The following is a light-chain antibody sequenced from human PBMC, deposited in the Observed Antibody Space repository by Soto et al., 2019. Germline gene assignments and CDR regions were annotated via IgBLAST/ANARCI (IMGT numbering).Light chain of an antibody. CDR3: QQYGSSPYT. CDR1: QSVSSSN. V-gene: IGKV3-20*01. CDR2: GAS. Sequence: EIVLTQSPGTLSLSPGERATLSCRASQSVSSSNLAWYQQKPGQAPRLLMYGASSRATGIPDRFSGSGSGTDFTLTISRLEREDFAVYYCQQYGSSPYTFGQGTKLEIK. J-gene: IGKJ2*01.